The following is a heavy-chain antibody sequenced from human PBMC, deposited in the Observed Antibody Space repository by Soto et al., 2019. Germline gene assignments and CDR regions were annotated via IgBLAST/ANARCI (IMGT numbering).Heavy chain of an antibody. V-gene: IGHV1-69*01. Sequence: QVQLVQSGAEVKKPGSSVKVSCKASGGTFSSYAISWVRQAPGQGREWMGGIIPIFGTANYAQKFQGRVTFTADESTSTAYMELSSLRSEDTAVYYCARNKEVVVVPAAIDYCYYGMDVWGQGTTVTVSS. J-gene: IGHJ6*02. CDR3: ARNKEVVVVPAAIDYCYYGMDV. CDR1: GGTFSSYA. D-gene: IGHD2-2*02. CDR2: IIPIFGTA.